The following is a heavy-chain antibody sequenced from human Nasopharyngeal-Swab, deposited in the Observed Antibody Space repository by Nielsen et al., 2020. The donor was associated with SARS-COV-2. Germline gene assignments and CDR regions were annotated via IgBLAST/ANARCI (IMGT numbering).Heavy chain of an antibody. V-gene: IGHV4-59*13. CDR3: ARATRSGYYQTYYFDY. D-gene: IGHD3-22*01. Sequence: SETLSLTCTVSGGSISSYYWSWIRQPPGKGLEWIGYIYYSGSTNYNPSLKSQVTISVDTSKNQFSLKLSSVTAADTAVYYCARATRSGYYQTYYFDYWGQGTLVTVSS. J-gene: IGHJ4*02. CDR2: IYYSGST. CDR1: GGSISSYY.